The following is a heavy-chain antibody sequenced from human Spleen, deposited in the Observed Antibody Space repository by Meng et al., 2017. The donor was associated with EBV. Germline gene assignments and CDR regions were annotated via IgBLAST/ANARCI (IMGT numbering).Heavy chain of an antibody. J-gene: IGHJ4*02. Sequence: QVQLVQSGAEVKKSGXSVKACXKASGYTFTSYAMHWVRKAPGPRLEWMGWIQAGNGNTKYSQNFQGRVTITWDTSASTAYMELSSLRSEDTAVYYCAREGEVGATVYFDDWGQGTLVTVSS. V-gene: IGHV1-3*01. D-gene: IGHD1-26*01. CDR3: AREGEVGATVYFDD. CDR2: IQAGNGNT. CDR1: GYTFTSYA.